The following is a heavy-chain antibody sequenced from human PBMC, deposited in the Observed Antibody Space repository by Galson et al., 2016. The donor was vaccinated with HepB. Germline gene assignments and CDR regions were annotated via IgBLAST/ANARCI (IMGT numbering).Heavy chain of an antibody. Sequence: PLSLTCTVSGGSISSDDHFWSWIRQHPGKGLEWMGYIYHSGTTYHNPSLKSRLIMSVDTSKNQFSLKLSSVTAADAAVYYCARERFRSEIGIDVWGRGTTVTVSS. V-gene: IGHV4-31*03. CDR1: GGSISSDDHF. D-gene: IGHD3-16*02. CDR2: IYHSGTT. J-gene: IGHJ6*02. CDR3: ARERFRSEIGIDV.